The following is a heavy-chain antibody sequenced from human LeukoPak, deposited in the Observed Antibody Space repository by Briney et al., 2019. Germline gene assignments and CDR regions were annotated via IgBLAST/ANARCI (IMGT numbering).Heavy chain of an antibody. D-gene: IGHD1-26*01. CDR2: ISGSGGST. CDR3: VRDRGTYRPIDY. J-gene: IGHJ4*02. CDR1: GITFSSYA. V-gene: IGHV3-23*01. Sequence: GGSLRLSCAASGITFSSYAMSWVRQAPGKGLEWVSMISGSGGSTFYADFVKGRFTISRDNAQNSLYLQMNSLRAEDTAIYYCVRDRGTYRPIDYWGQGTLVTVSS.